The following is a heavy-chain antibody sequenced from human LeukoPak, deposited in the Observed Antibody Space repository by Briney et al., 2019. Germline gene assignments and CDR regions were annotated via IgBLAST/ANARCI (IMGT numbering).Heavy chain of an antibody. Sequence: GGSLRLSCAAPGFSFSDHWMSWVRQAPGKGLEWVANIKQDGSEQYYVRSVKGRFTMSRDNANNSVYLQMNSLTVGDTAIYYCARGRPKVTTRHYFDSWGQGTLVTVSS. J-gene: IGHJ4*02. V-gene: IGHV3-7*01. CDR1: GFSFSDHW. D-gene: IGHD4-17*01. CDR3: ARGRPKVTTRHYFDS. CDR2: IKQDGSEQ.